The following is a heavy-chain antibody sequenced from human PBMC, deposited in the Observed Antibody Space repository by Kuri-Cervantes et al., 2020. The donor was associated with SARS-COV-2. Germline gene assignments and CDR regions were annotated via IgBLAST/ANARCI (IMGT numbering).Heavy chain of an antibody. CDR3: ARDLDSSEPDY. J-gene: IGHJ4*02. V-gene: IGHV1-46*01. Sequence: ASVKVSCKASGYTFTSYYMHWVRQAPGQGLEWMGIINPSGGSTSYAQKLQGRVTMTTDTSTSTAYMELRSLRSDDTAVYYCARDLDSSEPDYWGQGTLVTVSS. D-gene: IGHD6-19*01. CDR2: INPSGGST. CDR1: GYTFTSYY.